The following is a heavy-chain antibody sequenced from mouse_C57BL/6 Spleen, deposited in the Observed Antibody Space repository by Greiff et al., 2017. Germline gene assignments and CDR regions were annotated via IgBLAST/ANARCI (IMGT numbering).Heavy chain of an antibody. J-gene: IGHJ3*01. CDR3: TSQLGGAY. CDR1: GYTFTDYE. D-gene: IGHD3-1*01. Sequence: VQLQQSGAALVRPGASVTLSCKASGYTFTDYEMHWVKQTPVHGLEWIGAIDPETGGTAYNQEFKGKAILTADNSSSTAYMELRSLSCEDPAVYCWTSQLGGAYWGQGTLVTVSA. CDR2: IDPETGGT. V-gene: IGHV1-15*01.